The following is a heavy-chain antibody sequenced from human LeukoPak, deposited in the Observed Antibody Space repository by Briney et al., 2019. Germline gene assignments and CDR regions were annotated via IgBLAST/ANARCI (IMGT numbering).Heavy chain of an antibody. CDR1: GFTFSSYA. CDR3: VKDYSTIAAAANPLFDY. D-gene: IGHD6-13*01. Sequence: GGSLRLSCAASGFTFSSYAVTWVRQAPGKGLEWVSGITGSGDTTFYADSVKGRFTISRDNSKNTLYLQMHSLRAEDTAVYYCVKDYSTIAAAANPLFDYWGQGARVTVSS. J-gene: IGHJ4*02. CDR2: ITGSGDTT. V-gene: IGHV3-23*01.